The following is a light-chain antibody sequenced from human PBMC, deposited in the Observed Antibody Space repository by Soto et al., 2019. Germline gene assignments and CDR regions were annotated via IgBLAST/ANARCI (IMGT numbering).Light chain of an antibody. CDR2: DAS. CDR3: QHRMNWPLT. CDR1: QSISSW. V-gene: IGKV1-5*01. J-gene: IGKJ5*01. Sequence: DIQMTQSPSTLSASVGDRVTITCRASQSISSWLAWYQQKPGKAPKLLIYDASSLESGVPSRFSGSGSGTDFTLTISSLEPEDFAVYYCQHRMNWPLTFGQGTRLEIK.